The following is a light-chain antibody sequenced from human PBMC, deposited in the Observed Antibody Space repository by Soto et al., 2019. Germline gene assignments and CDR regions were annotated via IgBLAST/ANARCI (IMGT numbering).Light chain of an antibody. J-gene: IGKJ3*01. CDR1: QCVSSSY. V-gene: IGKV3-20*01. Sequence: EIVLTQSPGTLSLSPGERATLSCRASQCVSSSYLAWYQQKPGQAPRLLIYGASSRATGIPDRFSGSGSGTDFTLTISRLEPEDFAVYYCQQYGSSPKFTFGPGTKVDIK. CDR3: QQYGSSPKFT. CDR2: GAS.